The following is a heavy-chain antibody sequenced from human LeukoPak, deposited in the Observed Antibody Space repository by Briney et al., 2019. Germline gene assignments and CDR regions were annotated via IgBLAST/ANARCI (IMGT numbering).Heavy chain of an antibody. Sequence: VASVKVSCKASGYTFTGYYMHWVRQAPGQGLEWMGWINPNSGGTNYAQNFQGRVTMTRDPSISTAYMELSRLRSDDTAMYYWARSLRYQVLDYYFDYWGQGTLVTVSS. CDR1: GYTFTGYY. V-gene: IGHV1-2*02. CDR3: ARSLRYQVLDYYFDY. D-gene: IGHD2-2*01. CDR2: INPNSGGT. J-gene: IGHJ4*02.